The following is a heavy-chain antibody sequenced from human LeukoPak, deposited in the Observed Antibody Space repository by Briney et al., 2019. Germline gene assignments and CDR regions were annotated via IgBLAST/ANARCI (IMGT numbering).Heavy chain of an antibody. D-gene: IGHD1-26*01. CDR1: EFTFSSYG. Sequence: GGSLRLSCAASEFTFSSYGMHWVRQAPGKGLEWVAVISYDGSNKYYADSVKGRFTISRDNSKNTLYLQMNSLRAEDTAVYYCAKGTKRDIARSYWGGYFDYWGQGTLVTVSS. CDR2: ISYDGSNK. V-gene: IGHV3-30*18. CDR3: AKGTKRDIARSYWGGYFDY. J-gene: IGHJ4*02.